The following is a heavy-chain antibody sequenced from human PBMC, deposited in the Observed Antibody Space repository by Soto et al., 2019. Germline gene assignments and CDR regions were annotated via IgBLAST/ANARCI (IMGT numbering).Heavy chain of an antibody. V-gene: IGHV3-23*01. Sequence: GGSLRLSCAASGFTFSSYAMSWVRQAPGKGLEWVSAISGSGGSTYYADSVKGRFTISSDNSKNTLYLQMNSLRAEDTAVYYCAKDRYDSIAVAGTYYFDYWGQGTLVTVSS. J-gene: IGHJ4*02. D-gene: IGHD6-19*01. CDR1: GFTFSSYA. CDR2: ISGSGGST. CDR3: AKDRYDSIAVAGTYYFDY.